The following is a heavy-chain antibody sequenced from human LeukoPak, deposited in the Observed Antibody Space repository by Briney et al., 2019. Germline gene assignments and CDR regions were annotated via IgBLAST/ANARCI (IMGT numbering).Heavy chain of an antibody. CDR1: GFTFNNAW. V-gene: IGHV4-34*01. CDR2: INHSGST. Sequence: GSLRLSCAASGFTFNNAWMNWVRQPPGKGLEWIGEINHSGSTNYNPSLKSRVTISVDTSKNQFSLKLSSVTAADTAVYYCASHYSKHAFDIWGQGTMVTVSS. CDR3: ASHYSKHAFDI. D-gene: IGHD4-11*01. J-gene: IGHJ3*02.